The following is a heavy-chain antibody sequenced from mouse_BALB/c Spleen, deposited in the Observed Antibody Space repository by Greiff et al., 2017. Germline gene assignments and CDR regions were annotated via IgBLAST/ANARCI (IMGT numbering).Heavy chain of an antibody. J-gene: IGHJ4*01. Sequence: QVQLQQPGAELVKPGASVKMSCKASGYTFTSYWMHWVKQRPGQGLEWIGMIDPSNSETRLNQKFKDKATLNVDKSSNTAYMQLSSLTSEDSAVYYCARLLWSFYYAMDYWGQGTSVTVSS. CDR3: ARLLWSFYYAMDY. V-gene: IGHV1-74*01. CDR1: GYTFTSYW. D-gene: IGHD2-1*01. CDR2: IDPSNSET.